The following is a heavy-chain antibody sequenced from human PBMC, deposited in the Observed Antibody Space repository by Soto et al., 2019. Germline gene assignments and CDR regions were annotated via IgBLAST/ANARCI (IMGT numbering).Heavy chain of an antibody. CDR3: AKFFVDTGSNSGWPWSFHY. CDR2: ISGSGGTT. V-gene: IGHV3-23*01. D-gene: IGHD6-25*01. Sequence: EVQLLESGGGLVQPGRSLRLSCAASGFTFSNYAMSWVRQAPGQGLDWVSAISGSGGTTYYADYVKGRFTISRDNSKNTLFLQMNSLRAEDAAVYYCAKFFVDTGSNSGWPWSFHYGGQGTLVTVSS. J-gene: IGHJ4*02. CDR1: GFTFSNYA.